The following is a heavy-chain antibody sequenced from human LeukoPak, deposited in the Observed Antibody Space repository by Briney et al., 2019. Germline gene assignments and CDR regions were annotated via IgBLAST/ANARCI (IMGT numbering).Heavy chain of an antibody. D-gene: IGHD3-9*01. CDR2: ISGSGIST. CDR3: AKGDNDILTGYYNSFEY. CDR1: GFNFANHA. Sequence: GGSLRLSCAASGFNFANHAMTWVRQAPGKGLEWVSTISGSGISTYYADSVKGRFTISRDNSKNTLFVQMNSLRAEDTALYYCAKGDNDILTGYYNSFEYWGQGTLVTVSS. V-gene: IGHV3-23*01. J-gene: IGHJ4*02.